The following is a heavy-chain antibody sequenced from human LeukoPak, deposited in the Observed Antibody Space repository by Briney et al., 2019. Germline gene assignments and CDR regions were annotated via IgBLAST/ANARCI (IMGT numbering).Heavy chain of an antibody. D-gene: IGHD6-6*01. Sequence: SETLSLTCTVSGGSISSSSYYWGWIRQPPGEGLEWIGSIYYSGSTYYNPSLKSRVTISVDTSKNQFSLKLSSVTAADTAVYYCARLLFSSSSGYYYYMDVWGKGTTVTVSS. V-gene: IGHV4-39*01. CDR1: GGSISSSSYY. J-gene: IGHJ6*03. CDR2: IYYSGST. CDR3: ARLLFSSSSGYYYYMDV.